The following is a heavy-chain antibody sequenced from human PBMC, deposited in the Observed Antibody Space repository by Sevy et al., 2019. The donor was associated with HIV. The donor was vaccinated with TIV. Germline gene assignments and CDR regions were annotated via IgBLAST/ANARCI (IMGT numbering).Heavy chain of an antibody. D-gene: IGHD3-3*01. CDR1: GNSFTFYY. Sequence: ASVKVSCKASGNSFTFYYFHWVRQAPGQGLEWMGWINPNSGDTHYTQRFQGRVTMTTDASINAAYLELTRLTSDDTAVYYCARSITVFGVAPVGVWGQGTMVTVSS. CDR2: INPNSGDT. V-gene: IGHV1-2*02. CDR3: ARSITVFGVAPVGV. J-gene: IGHJ3*01.